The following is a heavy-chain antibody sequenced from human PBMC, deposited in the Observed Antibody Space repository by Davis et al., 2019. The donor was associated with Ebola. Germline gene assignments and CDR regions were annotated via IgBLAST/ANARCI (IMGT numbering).Heavy chain of an antibody. CDR2: INHSGST. J-gene: IGHJ4*02. CDR1: GGSFSGYY. Sequence: MPSETLSLTCAVYGGSFSGYYWSWIRQPPGKGLEWIGEINHSGSTNYNPSLKSRVTISVDTSKNQFSLKLSSVTAADTAVYYCAKAIWGTYRTEYWGQGTLVTVSS. D-gene: IGHD3-16*02. V-gene: IGHV4-34*01. CDR3: AKAIWGTYRTEY.